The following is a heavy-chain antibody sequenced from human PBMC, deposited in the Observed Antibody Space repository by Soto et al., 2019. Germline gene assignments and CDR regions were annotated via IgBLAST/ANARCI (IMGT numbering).Heavy chain of an antibody. CDR3: VRSGCSSTACHTDWFDS. V-gene: IGHV4-59*12. Sequence: TSETLSLTCTVSGGSISSYYWSWIRQPPGKGLEWIGYIYYSVSTDYNPSLKSRVTISVDSSKNLFSLSLSSVTAADTAVYFCVRSGCSSTACHTDWFDSWGQGTLVTVSS. CDR1: GGSISSYY. D-gene: IGHD2-2*01. J-gene: IGHJ5*01. CDR2: IYYSVST.